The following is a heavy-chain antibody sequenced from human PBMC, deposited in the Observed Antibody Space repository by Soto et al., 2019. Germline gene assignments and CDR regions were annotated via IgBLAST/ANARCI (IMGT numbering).Heavy chain of an antibody. D-gene: IGHD1-26*01. CDR1: GYSFTSYW. CDR3: ARRGDSGGYSRRYYGIDV. CDR2: IYPGDSDT. Sequence: GESLKISCKGSGYSFTSYWIGWVRQMPGKGLEWMGIIYPGDSDTRYSSSFQGQVTISADTSISTAYLQWSSLKASDTALYYSARRGDSGGYSRRYYGIDVWGKETTVTVSS. J-gene: IGHJ6*04. V-gene: IGHV5-51*01.